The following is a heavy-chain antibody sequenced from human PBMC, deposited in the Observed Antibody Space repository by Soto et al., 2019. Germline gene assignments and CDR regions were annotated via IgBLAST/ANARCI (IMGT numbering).Heavy chain of an antibody. Sequence: SETLSLTCAVYGGSFSGYYCSWIRQPPGKGLEWIGEINHSGSTNYNPSLKSRVTISVDTSKNQFSLKLSSVTAADTAVYYCARAAHSSSWYNWFDPWGQGTLVTVSS. CDR2: INHSGST. D-gene: IGHD6-13*01. J-gene: IGHJ5*02. CDR3: ARAAHSSSWYNWFDP. V-gene: IGHV4-34*01. CDR1: GGSFSGYY.